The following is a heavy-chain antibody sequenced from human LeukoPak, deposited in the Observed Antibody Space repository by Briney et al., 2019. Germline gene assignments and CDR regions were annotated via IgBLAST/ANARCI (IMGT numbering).Heavy chain of an antibody. J-gene: IGHJ4*02. CDR1: GFTFSSYG. Sequence: TGRSLRLSCAASGFTFSSYGMHWVRQAPGKGLEWVAVISYDGSNKYYADSVKGRFTISRDNSKNTLYLQMNSLRAEDTAVYYCAKAASPFDYWGQGTLVTVSS. V-gene: IGHV3-30*18. CDR3: AKAASPFDY. CDR2: ISYDGSNK. D-gene: IGHD6-6*01.